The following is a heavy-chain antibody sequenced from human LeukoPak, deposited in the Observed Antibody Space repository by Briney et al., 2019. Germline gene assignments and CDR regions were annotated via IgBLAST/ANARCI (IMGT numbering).Heavy chain of an antibody. Sequence: PSETLSLTCTVSGGSISSGSYYWSWIRQPAGTGLEWIGRIYTSGSTNYNPSLKSRVTISVDTSKNQFSLKLSSVTAADTAVYYCASLTTAEAFDIWGQGTMVTVSS. CDR1: GGSISSGSYY. D-gene: IGHD3-22*01. J-gene: IGHJ3*02. CDR3: ASLTTAEAFDI. V-gene: IGHV4-61*02. CDR2: IYTSGST.